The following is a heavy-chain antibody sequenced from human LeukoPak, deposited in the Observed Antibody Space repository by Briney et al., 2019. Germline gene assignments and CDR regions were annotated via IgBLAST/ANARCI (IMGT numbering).Heavy chain of an antibody. CDR3: ARDRDDFWSGYVNWFDP. V-gene: IGHV3-21*01. Sequence: GGSLRLSCAASGFTFSSYSMNWVRQAPGKGLEWVSSISSSSSYIYYADSVKGRFTISRDNAKNSLYLQMNSLRAEDTAVYYCARDRDDFWSGYVNWFDPWGQGTLVTVSS. D-gene: IGHD3-3*01. J-gene: IGHJ5*02. CDR1: GFTFSSYS. CDR2: ISSSSSYI.